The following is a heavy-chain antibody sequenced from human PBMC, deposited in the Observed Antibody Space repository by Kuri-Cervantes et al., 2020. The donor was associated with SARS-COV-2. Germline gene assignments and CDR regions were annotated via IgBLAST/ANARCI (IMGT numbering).Heavy chain of an antibody. CDR3: AKDIGYDILTGYLDY. J-gene: IGHJ4*02. V-gene: IGHV3-9*01. D-gene: IGHD3-9*01. Sequence: SLKISCVGSGFTFSHPWMNWVRQAPGKGLEWVSGISWNSGSIGYADSVKGRFTISRDNAKNSLYLQMNSLRAEDTALYYCAKDIGYDILTGYLDYWGQGTLVTVSS. CDR2: ISWNSGSI. CDR1: GFTFSHPW.